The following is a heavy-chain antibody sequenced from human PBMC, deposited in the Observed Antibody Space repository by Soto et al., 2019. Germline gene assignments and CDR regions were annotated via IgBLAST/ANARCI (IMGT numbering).Heavy chain of an antibody. D-gene: IGHD3-22*01. J-gene: IGHJ4*02. V-gene: IGHV3-11*01. CDR3: AKNPGYYYDSTGYHFDY. CDR1: GFTFSDYY. Sequence: AGGSLRLSCAASGFTFSDYYMSWIRQAPGKGLEWVSYISSSGSTIYYADSVKGRFTISRDNAKNSLYLQMNSLRAEDTAVYYCAKNPGYYYDSTGYHFDYWGQGTLVTVSS. CDR2: ISSSGSTI.